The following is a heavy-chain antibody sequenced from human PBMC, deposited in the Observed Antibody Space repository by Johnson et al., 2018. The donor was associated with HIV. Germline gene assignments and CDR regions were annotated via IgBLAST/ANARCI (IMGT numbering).Heavy chain of an antibody. CDR2: INSDGSST. CDR3: ARVQLLADDVFNI. CDR1: GFTFSTNW. D-gene: IGHD3-10*01. J-gene: IGHJ3*02. Sequence: VQLVESGGDLVQPGGSLRLSCVGSGFTFSTNWMHWVRQAPGKGLVWVSRINSDGSSTSYAESVQGRFTISRDNAKNTLYLQMDSLGAEDTAVYYCARVQLLADDVFNIWGQGTMVTVSS. V-gene: IGHV3-74*02.